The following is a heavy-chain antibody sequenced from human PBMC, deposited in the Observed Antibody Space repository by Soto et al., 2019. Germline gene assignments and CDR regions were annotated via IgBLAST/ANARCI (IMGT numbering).Heavy chain of an antibody. CDR1: GFTFSSYA. CDR2: ISSNGGST. D-gene: IGHD5-12*01. CDR3: ARDFGYSGYDC. J-gene: IGHJ4*02. V-gene: IGHV3-64*01. Sequence: GGSLRLSCAASGFTFSSYAMHWVRQAPGKGLEYVSAISSNGGSTYYANSVKGRFTISRDNSKNTLYLQMGSLRAEDMAVYYCARDFGYSGYDCWGQGTLVTVSS.